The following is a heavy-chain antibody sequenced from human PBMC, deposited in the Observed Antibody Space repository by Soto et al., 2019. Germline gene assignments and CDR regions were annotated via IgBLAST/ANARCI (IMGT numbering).Heavy chain of an antibody. CDR1: GGTFSSYA. V-gene: IGHV1-69*12. CDR2: IIPIFGTA. J-gene: IGHJ4*02. CDR3: ASDQGGSRSFAY. D-gene: IGHD1-26*01. Sequence: QVQLVQSGAEVKKPGSSVKVSCKASGGTFSSYAISWVRQAPGQGLEWMGGIIPIFGTANYAQRFQGRVTITEDEATTPADRELSSLSSEDTAVYYCASDQGGSRSFAYWGQGTLVPVSS.